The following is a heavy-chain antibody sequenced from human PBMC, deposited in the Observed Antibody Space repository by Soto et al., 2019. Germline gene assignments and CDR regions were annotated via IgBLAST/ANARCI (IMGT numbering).Heavy chain of an antibody. CDR3: ARWGLVRAAIPDY. D-gene: IGHD2-2*01. CDR1: GGSVSSGSYY. V-gene: IGHV4-61*01. J-gene: IGHJ4*02. Sequence: QVQLQESGPGLVKPSETLSLTCTVSGGSVSSGSYYWSWIRQPPGKGLEWIGYIYYSGSTNYNPSRKSRVTISVDTSKNQFSLMLSSVTAADAAVYYCARWGLVRAAIPDYWGQGTLVTVSS. CDR2: IYYSGST.